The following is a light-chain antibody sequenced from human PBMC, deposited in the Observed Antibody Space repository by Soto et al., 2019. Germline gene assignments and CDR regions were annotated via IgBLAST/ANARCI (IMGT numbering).Light chain of an antibody. Sequence: VVVSQSLATLSVTPGERATLSCRASQSVSSNLAWYQQKPGQAPRLLIYGASTRATGIPARFSGSGSGTEFTLTISSLQSEDFAVCYCQQYNNWLPWTFCQGGKAAIK. J-gene: IGKJ1*01. V-gene: IGKV3-15*01. CDR2: GAS. CDR3: QQYNNWLPWT. CDR1: QSVSSN.